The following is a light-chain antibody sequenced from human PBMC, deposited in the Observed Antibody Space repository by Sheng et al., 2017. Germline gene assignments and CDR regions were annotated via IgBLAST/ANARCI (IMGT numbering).Light chain of an antibody. CDR2: KVS. Sequence: DVVLTQSPLSLPVTLGQPASISCRSSQSLVHTDGNTYLNWFQQRPGQSPRRLMYKVSNRDSGVPDRFSGSGSGTDFTLKISRVEAEDVGFYYCMQGWTFGQGTKVEIK. CDR1: QSLVHTDGNTY. CDR3: MQGWT. J-gene: IGKJ1*01. V-gene: IGKV2-30*02.